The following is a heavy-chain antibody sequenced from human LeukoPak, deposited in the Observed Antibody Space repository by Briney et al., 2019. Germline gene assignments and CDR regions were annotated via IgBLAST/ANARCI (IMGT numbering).Heavy chain of an antibody. D-gene: IGHD2-21*02. CDR3: AKLLGNVVVTAILY. CDR2: ISGSGGST. V-gene: IGHV3-23*01. CDR1: GFTFSSYG. Sequence: GGSLRLSCAASGFTFSSYGMSWVRQAPGKGLEWVSAISGSGGSTYYADSVKGRFTISRDNSKNTLYLQMNSLRAEDTAVYYCAKLLGNVVVTAILYWGQGTLVTVSS. J-gene: IGHJ4*02.